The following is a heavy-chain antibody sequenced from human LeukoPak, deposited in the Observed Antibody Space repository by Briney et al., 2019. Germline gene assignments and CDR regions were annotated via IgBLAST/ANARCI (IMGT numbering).Heavy chain of an antibody. CDR1: GGSFSGYY. Sequence: SETLSLTCAVYGGSFSGYYWSWIRQPPGKGLEWIGEINHSGSTNYNPSLKSRVTISVDTSKNQFSLKLSSVTAADTAVYYCARGGTRGYCSSTSCYGPRAHNWFDPWGQGTLATVSS. V-gene: IGHV4-34*01. J-gene: IGHJ5*02. CDR3: ARGGTRGYCSSTSCYGPRAHNWFDP. D-gene: IGHD2-2*01. CDR2: INHSGST.